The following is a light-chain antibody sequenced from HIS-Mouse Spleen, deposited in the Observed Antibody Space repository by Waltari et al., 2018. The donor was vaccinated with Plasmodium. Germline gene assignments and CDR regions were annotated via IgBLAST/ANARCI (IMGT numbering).Light chain of an antibody. CDR2: AAS. CDR3: QQCYSTPPT. V-gene: IGKV1-39*01. CDR1: QSISSY. Sequence: DIQMTQSPSSLSASAGARVTITCRASQSISSYLNWYQQKPGKAPKLLIYAASSLQSGVPSRFSGSGSGTEFTLTISSLQPEDFATYYCQQCYSTPPTFGGGTKVEIK. J-gene: IGKJ4*01.